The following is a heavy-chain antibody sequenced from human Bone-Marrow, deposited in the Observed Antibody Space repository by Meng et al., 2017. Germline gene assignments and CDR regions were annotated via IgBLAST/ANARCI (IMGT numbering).Heavy chain of an antibody. D-gene: IGHD2-15*01. CDR3: ARDRCSGGSCYRGDYYYYGMDV. J-gene: IGHJ6*02. CDR2: ISAYNGNT. Sequence: ASVKVSCKACGYTFTNYGISWVRQAPGQGLEWMGWISAYNGNTNYVQKLQGRVTMTTDTYTSTAYMELRSLRSEDTAVYYCARDRCSGGSCYRGDYYYYGMDVWGQGTTVTVSS. V-gene: IGHV1-18*01. CDR1: GYTFTNYG.